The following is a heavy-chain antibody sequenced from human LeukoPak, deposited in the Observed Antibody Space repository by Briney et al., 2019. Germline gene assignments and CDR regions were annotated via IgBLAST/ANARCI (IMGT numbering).Heavy chain of an antibody. V-gene: IGHV3-7*01. D-gene: IGHD3-10*01. Sequence: GGSLRLSCAASGFTFTNYWMSWVRQAPGKGLDWVANIKEDGSEHYYVDSVKGRFTISRDNAKNSLYLQMNSLRAEDTAVYYCARARGWSPLDYWGQGNLVTVSS. CDR2: IKEDGSEH. CDR1: GFTFTNYW. J-gene: IGHJ4*02. CDR3: ARARGWSPLDY.